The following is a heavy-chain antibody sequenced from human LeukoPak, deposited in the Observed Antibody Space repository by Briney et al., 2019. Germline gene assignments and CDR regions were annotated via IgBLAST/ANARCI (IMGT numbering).Heavy chain of an antibody. CDR1: GYTFTTHT. V-gene: IGHV1-2*02. CDR3: ARVPNSAGSGSYS. D-gene: IGHD3-10*01. Sequence: GASVKVSCKASGYTFTTHTIHWVRQAPGQRLEWMGWINPNSGGTNYAQKFQGRVTMTRDTSISTTYLELSRLRSDDTAVYYCARVPNSAGSGSYSWGQGTLVTVSS. CDR2: INPNSGGT. J-gene: IGHJ4*02.